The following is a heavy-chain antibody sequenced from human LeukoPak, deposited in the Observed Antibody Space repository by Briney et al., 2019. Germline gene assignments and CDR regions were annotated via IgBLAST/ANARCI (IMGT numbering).Heavy chain of an antibody. CDR1: GFTFSSYG. J-gene: IGHJ4*02. CDR2: IWYDGSNK. D-gene: IGHD6-13*01. V-gene: IGHV3-33*01. CDR3: ARDAVYSSSWQYY. Sequence: GGSLRLSCAASGFTFSSYGMHWVRQAPGKGLEWVAVIWYDGSNKYYADSVKGRFAISRDNSKNTLYLQMNSLRAEDTAVYYCARDAVYSSSWQYYWGQGTLVTVSS.